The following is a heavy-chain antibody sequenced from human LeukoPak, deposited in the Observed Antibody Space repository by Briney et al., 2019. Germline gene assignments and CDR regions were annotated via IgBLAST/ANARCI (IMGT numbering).Heavy chain of an antibody. V-gene: IGHV1-8*01. D-gene: IGHD2-2*02. J-gene: IGHJ3*02. CDR2: MNPNSGNT. Sequence: ASVKVSCKASGYTFTSYDINWVRQATGQGLEWMGWMNPNSGNTGYAQKFQGRVTMTRNTSISTAYMELSSLRSEDTAVYYCARMGLKYQLLYPDDAFDIWGQGTMVTVFS. CDR3: ARMGLKYQLLYPDDAFDI. CDR1: GYTFTSYD.